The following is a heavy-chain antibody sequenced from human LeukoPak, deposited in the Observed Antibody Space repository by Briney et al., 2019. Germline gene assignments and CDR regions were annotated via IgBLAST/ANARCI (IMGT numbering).Heavy chain of an antibody. CDR3: ARGRHTNNKVESFDV. CDR2: IYPDDSDS. D-gene: IGHD1/OR15-1a*01. J-gene: IGHJ3*01. V-gene: IGHV5-51*01. CDR1: GYSFPNYW. Sequence: GESLEISCKGSGYSFPNYWIGWVRQMPGKGLEWMGVIYPDDSDSRYSPSFQGQVTISADKSISTAYLQWSSLKASDSAMFYCARGRHTNNKVESFDVWGQGTLVTVSS.